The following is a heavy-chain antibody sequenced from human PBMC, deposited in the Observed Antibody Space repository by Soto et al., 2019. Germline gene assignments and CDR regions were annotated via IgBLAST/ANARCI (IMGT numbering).Heavy chain of an antibody. CDR3: ARDTRNIAVADLDY. D-gene: IGHD6-19*01. Sequence: EASVKVSCKASGYTFTSYGISWVRQAPGQGLEWMGWISAYNGNTNYAQKLQGRVTMTTDTSTSTAYMELRSLRSDDTAVYYCARDTRNIAVADLDYWGQGTLVTVSS. J-gene: IGHJ4*02. CDR2: ISAYNGNT. CDR1: GYTFTSYG. V-gene: IGHV1-18*01.